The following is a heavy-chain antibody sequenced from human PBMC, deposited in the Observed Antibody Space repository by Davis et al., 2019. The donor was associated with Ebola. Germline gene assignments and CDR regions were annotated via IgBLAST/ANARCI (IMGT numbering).Heavy chain of an antibody. D-gene: IGHD4-17*01. V-gene: IGHV1-69*04. CDR3: SRGGAVKFDY. Sequence: AASVKVSCKASGGTFSSYAISWVRQAPGQGLEWMGRIIPILGIANYAQKFQGRVTITADKSTSTAYMELSSLRSEDTAVYYCSRGGAVKFDYWGQGTLVTVSS. J-gene: IGHJ4*02. CDR2: IIPILGIA. CDR1: GGTFSSYA.